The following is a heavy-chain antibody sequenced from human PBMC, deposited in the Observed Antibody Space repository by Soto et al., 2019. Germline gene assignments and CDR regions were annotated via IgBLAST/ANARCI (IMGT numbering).Heavy chain of an antibody. J-gene: IGHJ6*03. CDR1: GGSFSGYY. V-gene: IGHV4-34*01. CDR2: INHSGST. Sequence: QVQLQQWGAGLLKPSETLSLTCAVYGGSFSGYYWSWIRQPPGKGLEWNGEINHSGSTNYNPSLKSRVTISVDTSKNQFSLKLSSVTAADTAVYYCARHRLDFWSGFTGYYYYMDVWGKGTTVTVSS. D-gene: IGHD3-3*01. CDR3: ARHRLDFWSGFTGYYYYMDV.